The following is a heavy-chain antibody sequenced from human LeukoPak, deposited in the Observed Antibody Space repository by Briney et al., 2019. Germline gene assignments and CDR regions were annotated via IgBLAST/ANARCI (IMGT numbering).Heavy chain of an antibody. V-gene: IGHV3-21*01. CDR3: ARAAMVRGVSHCFDP. Sequence: PGGSLRLSCAASGFTFSSYSMNWVRQAPGKGLEWVSSISSSSSYIYYADSVKGRFTISRDNAKNSLYLQMNSLRAGDTAVYYCARAAMVRGVSHCFDPWGQGTLVTVSS. CDR1: GFTFSSYS. CDR2: ISSSSSYI. J-gene: IGHJ5*02. D-gene: IGHD3-10*01.